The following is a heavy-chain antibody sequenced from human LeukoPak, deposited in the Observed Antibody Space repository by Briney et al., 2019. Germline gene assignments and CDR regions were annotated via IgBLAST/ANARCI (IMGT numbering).Heavy chain of an antibody. J-gene: IGHJ6*03. CDR3: AKGTYSNYGNYYYMDV. D-gene: IGHD4-11*01. CDR1: GFTFSSYA. Sequence: SGGSLRLSCAASGFTFSSYAMSWVRQAPGKELEWVSAISGSGGSTYYADSVKGRFTISRDNSKNTLYLQMNSLRAEDTAVYYCAKGTYSNYGNYYYMDVWGKGTTVTVSS. CDR2: ISGSGGST. V-gene: IGHV3-23*01.